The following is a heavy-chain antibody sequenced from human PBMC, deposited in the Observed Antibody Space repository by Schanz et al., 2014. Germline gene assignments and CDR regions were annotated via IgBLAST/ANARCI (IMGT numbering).Heavy chain of an antibody. J-gene: IGHJ4*02. CDR1: GFTFKNFG. CDR3: AKDSVLVATGHDYFDY. D-gene: IGHD2-21*01. V-gene: IGHV3-30*02. CDR2: IWYDGSNK. Sequence: VQLVESGGGVVQPGGSLRLSCEASGFTFKNFGMHWVRQTQGKGLEWMAFIWYDGSNKIYADSVKGRFTISRDNSNNTLFLQMSSLRVEDTAIYYCAKDSVLVATGHDYFDYWGQGTLVTVSS.